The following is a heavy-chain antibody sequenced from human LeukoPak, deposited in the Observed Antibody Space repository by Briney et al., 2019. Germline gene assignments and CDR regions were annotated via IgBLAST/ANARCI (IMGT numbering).Heavy chain of an antibody. D-gene: IGHD3-9*01. V-gene: IGHV1-3*01. CDR2: INAGNGNT. CDR1: GYTFTSYA. CDR3: ARGSLRYFDWTQDY. Sequence: ASVKVSCNASGYTFTSYAMHWVRQAPGQRLEWMGWINAGNGNTKYSQKFQGRVTITRHTSASTAYMELSSLRSEDTAVYYCARGSLRYFDWTQDYWGQGTLVTVSS. J-gene: IGHJ4*02.